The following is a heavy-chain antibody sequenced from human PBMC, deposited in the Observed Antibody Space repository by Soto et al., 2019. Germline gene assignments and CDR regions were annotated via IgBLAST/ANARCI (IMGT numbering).Heavy chain of an antibody. CDR1: GYSFTSYW. CDR3: ARVRTSYFGTIYYYYGMDV. J-gene: IGHJ6*02. D-gene: IGHD1-26*01. V-gene: IGHV5-51*01. CDR2: IYPGDSDT. Sequence: PGQSLKISCKGSGYSFTSYWIGWVRQMPGKGLEWMGMIYPGDSDTRYSPSFQGQVTISADKSISTAYLQWSSLKASDTAMYYCARVRTSYFGTIYYYYGMDVWGQGTTVTVSS.